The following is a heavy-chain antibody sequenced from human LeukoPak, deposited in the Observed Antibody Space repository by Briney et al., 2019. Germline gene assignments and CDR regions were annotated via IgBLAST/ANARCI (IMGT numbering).Heavy chain of an antibody. CDR3: AHSPIVVVPAANNWFDP. D-gene: IGHD2-2*01. CDR1: GYSFTSYW. J-gene: IGHJ5*02. V-gene: IGHV5-51*01. CDR2: IYPGDSDT. Sequence: GESLKISCKGSGYSFTSYWIGWVRQMPGKGLEWMGIIYPGDSDTRYSPSFQGQVTISADKSISTAYLQWSSLKASDTATYYCAHSPIVVVPAANNWFDPWGQGTLVTVSS.